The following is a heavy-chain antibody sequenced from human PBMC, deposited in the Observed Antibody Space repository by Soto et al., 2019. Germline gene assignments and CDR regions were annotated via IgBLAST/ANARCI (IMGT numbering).Heavy chain of an antibody. V-gene: IGHV3-23*01. J-gene: IGHJ4*02. Sequence: WGSLRLSCAASGFTFSSYAMSWVRQAPGKGLEWVSAISGSGGSTYYADSVKGRFTISRDNSKNTLYLQMNSLRAEDTAVYYCAMISIVVVPAAIEPFDYWGQGTLVTVSS. CDR2: ISGSGGST. CDR1: GFTFSSYA. CDR3: AMISIVVVPAAIEPFDY. D-gene: IGHD2-2*01.